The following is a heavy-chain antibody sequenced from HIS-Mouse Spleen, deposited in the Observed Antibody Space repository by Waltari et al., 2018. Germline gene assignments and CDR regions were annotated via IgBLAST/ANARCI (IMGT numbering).Heavy chain of an antibody. CDR2: IGTAGDT. J-gene: IGHJ4*02. Sequence: EVQLVESGGGLVQPGGSLRLSCGASGFTFSSSGVHWVRQATGKGLEWVSAIGTAGDTYYPGSVKGRFTISRENAKNSLYLQMNSLRAGDTAVYYCARGYSNYVPYFDYWGQGTLVTVSS. D-gene: IGHD4-4*01. V-gene: IGHV3-13*01. CDR1: GFTFSSSG. CDR3: ARGYSNYVPYFDY.